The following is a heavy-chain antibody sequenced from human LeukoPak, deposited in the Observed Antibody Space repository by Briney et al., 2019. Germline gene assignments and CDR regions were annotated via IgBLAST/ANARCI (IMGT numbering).Heavy chain of an antibody. V-gene: IGHV4-34*01. Sequence: GSLRLSCAASGFTFSSYAMSWVRQPPGKGLEWIGEINHSGSTNYNPSLKSRVTISVDTSKNQFSLKLSSVTAADTAVYYCASGRSYRAYFDYWGQGTLVTVSS. D-gene: IGHD3-16*02. J-gene: IGHJ4*02. CDR1: GFTFSSYA. CDR2: INHSGST. CDR3: ASGRSYRAYFDY.